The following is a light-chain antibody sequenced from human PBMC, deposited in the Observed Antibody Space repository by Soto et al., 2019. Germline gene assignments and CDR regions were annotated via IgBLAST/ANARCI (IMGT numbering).Light chain of an antibody. V-gene: IGKV3-20*01. Sequence: EIVLTQSPGTLSLSPGERATLSCRSSQSVSSSYLAWYQHKPGQAPRLLIYDVSSRATGIPDRFSGSGSGTDFTLTISRLEPEDFGVYYCQQYGSSPTFGQGTKVEIK. CDR3: QQYGSSPT. CDR1: QSVSSSY. J-gene: IGKJ1*01. CDR2: DVS.